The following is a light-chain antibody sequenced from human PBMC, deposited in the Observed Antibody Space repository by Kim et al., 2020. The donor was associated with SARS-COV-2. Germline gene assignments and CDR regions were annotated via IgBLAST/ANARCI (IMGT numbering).Light chain of an antibody. Sequence: QSALTQPASVSGSPGQSITISCTETSSDVGGYNAVSWYQQHPAKAPKLMIYDVSNRPSGVSNRFSGSKSGNTASLTIAGLQAEDEADYYCCSYTSSTTWLFGGGTQLTVL. CDR3: CSYTSSTTWL. J-gene: IGLJ3*02. CDR1: SSDVGGYNA. CDR2: DVS. V-gene: IGLV2-14*03.